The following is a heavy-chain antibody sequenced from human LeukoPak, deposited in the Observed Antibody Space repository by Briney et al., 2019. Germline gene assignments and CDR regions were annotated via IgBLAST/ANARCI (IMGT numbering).Heavy chain of an antibody. V-gene: IGHV3-30*02. J-gene: IGHJ4*02. CDR2: IRYDGSNE. Sequence: PGGSLRLSCAASGFTFSSYGMHWVRQAPGKGLEWVSFIRYDGSNEYYADSVRGRFTISRDNAKNSLYLQMNSLRAEDTAVYYCASGSGPPFDYWGQGTLVTVSS. D-gene: IGHD1-26*01. CDR1: GFTFSSYG. CDR3: ASGSGPPFDY.